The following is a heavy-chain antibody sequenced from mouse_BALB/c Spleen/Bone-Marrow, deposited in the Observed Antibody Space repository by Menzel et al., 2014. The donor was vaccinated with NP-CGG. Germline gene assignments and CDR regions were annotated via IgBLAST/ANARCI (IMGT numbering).Heavy chain of an antibody. CDR3: ARELHP. CDR2: IWGDGST. J-gene: IGHJ3*01. V-gene: IGHV2-6-7*01. CDR1: GFSLAGYG. Sequence: VHLVESGPGLVAPSQSLSITCTVSGFSLAGYGANWVRQPPGKGLEWLGMIWGDGSTDYNSALKSRLNISKDNSKSQVFLKMNSLQTDDTARYYCARELHPWGQGNSGHCLC.